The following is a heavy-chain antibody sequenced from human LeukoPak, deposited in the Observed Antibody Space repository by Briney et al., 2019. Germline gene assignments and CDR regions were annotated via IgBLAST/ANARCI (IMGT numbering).Heavy chain of an antibody. CDR2: ISDSGGST. V-gene: IGHV3-23*01. CDR1: GFTFSSYA. D-gene: IGHD3-22*01. J-gene: IGHJ3*02. CDR3: ARVLLGNYYDSSGYYPDAFDI. Sequence: GGSLRLSCAASGFTFSSYAMSWVRQAPGKGLEWVSVISDSGGSTYYADSVKGRFTISRDNSKNTLYLQMNSLRAEDTAVYYCARVLLGNYYDSSGYYPDAFDIWGQGTMVTVSS.